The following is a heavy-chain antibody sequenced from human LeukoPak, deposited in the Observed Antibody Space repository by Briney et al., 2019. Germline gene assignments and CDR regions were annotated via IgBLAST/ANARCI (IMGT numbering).Heavy chain of an antibody. CDR3: ARKAPLYYYDSSGYLGTFDY. V-gene: IGHV1-46*01. D-gene: IGHD3-22*01. J-gene: IGHJ4*02. Sequence: ASVKVSCKASGYTFTSYYMHWVRQAPGQGLEWMGIINPSGGSTSYAQKFQSRVTMTRDTSTSTVYMELSSLRSEDTAVYYCARKAPLYYYDSSGYLGTFDYWGQGTLVTVSS. CDR1: GYTFTSYY. CDR2: INPSGGST.